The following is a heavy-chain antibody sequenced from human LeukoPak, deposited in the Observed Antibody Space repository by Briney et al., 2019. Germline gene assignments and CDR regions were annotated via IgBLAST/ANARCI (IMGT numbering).Heavy chain of an antibody. D-gene: IGHD3-10*01. CDR3: ARGDYYGSGSYYRSHNNFDY. V-gene: IGHV4-38-2*02. CDR2: IYHSGST. CDR1: GYSISSGYY. Sequence: PSETLSLTCTVSGYSISSGYYWGWIRQPPGKGLEWIGSIYHSGSTYYNPSLKSRVTISVDTSKNQFSLKLSSVTAADTAVYYCARGDYYGSGSYYRSHNNFDYWGQGTLVTVSS. J-gene: IGHJ4*02.